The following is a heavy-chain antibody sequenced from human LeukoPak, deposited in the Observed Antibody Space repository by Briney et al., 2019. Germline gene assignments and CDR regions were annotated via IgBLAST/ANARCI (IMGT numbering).Heavy chain of an antibody. CDR3: ARHGGTYYDILTGYLVPRHFDY. V-gene: IGHV4-59*08. Sequence: PSETLSLTCTVSGGSISSYYWSWIRQPPGKGLESIGYIYYSGSTNYDPSLKSRVTISVDTSKNQFSLKLSSVTAADTAVYYCARHGGTYYDILTGYLVPRHFDYWGQGTLVTVSS. J-gene: IGHJ4*02. CDR2: IYYSGST. D-gene: IGHD3-9*01. CDR1: GGSISSYY.